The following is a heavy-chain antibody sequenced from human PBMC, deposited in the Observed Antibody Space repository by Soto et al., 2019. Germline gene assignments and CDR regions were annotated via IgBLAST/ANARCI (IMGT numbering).Heavy chain of an antibody. V-gene: IGHV3-9*01. CDR2: ISWNSGAI. J-gene: IGHJ4*02. D-gene: IGHD7-27*01. CDR1: GFTFDDYA. Sequence: EVQVVESGGGLVQPGRSLRLSCVASGFTFDDYAMHWVRQVPGKGLELVSGISWNSGAINYADSVKGRFIISRDNVKNSLYLQMNSLRGDDTAFYYCARESQANLGTGSFDYWGQGALVTVSS. CDR3: ARESQANLGTGSFDY.